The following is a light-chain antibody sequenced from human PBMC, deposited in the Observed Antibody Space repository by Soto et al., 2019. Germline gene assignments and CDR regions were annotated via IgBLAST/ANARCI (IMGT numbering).Light chain of an antibody. J-gene: IGKJ5*01. Sequence: EIVLTQSPATLSFSPVERATLSCSASQSVSSYLAWYQQKPGQAPRLLIYDASNRATGIPARFSGSGSGTDFTLTISSLEPEDFAVYYCQQRSNWLPITFGQGTRLEIK. CDR1: QSVSSY. CDR3: QQRSNWLPIT. V-gene: IGKV3-11*01. CDR2: DAS.